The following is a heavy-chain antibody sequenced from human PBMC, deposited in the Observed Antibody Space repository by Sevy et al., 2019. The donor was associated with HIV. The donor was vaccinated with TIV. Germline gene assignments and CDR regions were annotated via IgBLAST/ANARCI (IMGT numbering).Heavy chain of an antibody. Sequence: GGSLRLSCAASGFTFSSYSMNWVRQAPGKGLEWVSSISSSSSYIYYADSVKGRFTNSRDNAKNSLFLQMNSLRAEDTAVYYCARVAGSRGTSCSDYWGQGTLVTVSS. CDR3: ARVAGSRGTSCSDY. CDR1: GFTFSSYS. D-gene: IGHD2-2*01. V-gene: IGHV3-21*01. J-gene: IGHJ4*02. CDR2: ISSSSSYI.